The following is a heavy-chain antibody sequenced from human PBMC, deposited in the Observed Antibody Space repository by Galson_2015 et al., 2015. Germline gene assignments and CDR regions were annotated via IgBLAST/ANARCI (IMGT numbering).Heavy chain of an antibody. Sequence: CAISGDSVSNSDISWNWIRQSPSRGLEWLGRTYYRSGWSNDYALSVRSRITINPDTSKNLVSLQLNSVTPEDTAVYYCARDFRWGFDYLGQGVLVTVSS. J-gene: IGHJ4*02. CDR3: ARDFRWGFDY. CDR1: GDSVSNSDIS. CDR2: TYYRSGWSN. V-gene: IGHV6-1*01. D-gene: IGHD1-26*01.